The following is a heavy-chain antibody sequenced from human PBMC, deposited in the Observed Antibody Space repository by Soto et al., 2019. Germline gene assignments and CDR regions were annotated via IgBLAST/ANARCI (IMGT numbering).Heavy chain of an antibody. V-gene: IGHV4-39*01. CDR3: ARHVIFGVVKEDMDV. J-gene: IGHJ6*03. Sequence: SETLSLTCTVSGGSISSSSYYWGWIRQPPGKGLEWIGSIYYSGSTYYNPSLKSRVTISVDTSKNQFSLKPSSVTAADTAVYYCARHVIFGVVKEDMDVWGKGTTVTVSS. CDR1: GGSISSSSYY. CDR2: IYYSGST. D-gene: IGHD3-3*01.